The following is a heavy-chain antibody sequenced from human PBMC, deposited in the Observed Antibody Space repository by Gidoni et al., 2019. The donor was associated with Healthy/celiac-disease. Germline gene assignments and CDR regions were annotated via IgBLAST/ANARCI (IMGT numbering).Heavy chain of an antibody. CDR1: GGSISSGSYY. CDR3: ARDRRYYDFWSAPTDYYYYYMDV. CDR2: IYTSGST. J-gene: IGHJ6*03. V-gene: IGHV4-61*02. D-gene: IGHD3-3*01. Sequence: QVQLQESGPGLVKPSQTLSLTCTVSGGSISSGSYYWSWIRQPAGKGLEWIGRIYTSGSTNYNPSLKSRVTISVDTSKNQFSLKLSSVTAADTAVYYCARDRRYYDFWSAPTDYYYYYMDVWGKGTTVTVSS.